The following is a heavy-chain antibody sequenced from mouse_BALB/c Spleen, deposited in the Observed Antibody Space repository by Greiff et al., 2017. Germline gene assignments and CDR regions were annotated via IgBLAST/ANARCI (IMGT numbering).Heavy chain of an antibody. Sequence: VQLQQSGPGLVKPSQSLSLTCTVTGYSITSDYAWNWIRQFPGNKLEWMGYISYSGSTSYNPSLKSRISITRDTSKNQFFLQLNSVTTEDTATYYCARRSNWDGGFAYWGQGTLVTVSA. J-gene: IGHJ3*01. D-gene: IGHD4-1*01. CDR3: ARRSNWDGGFAY. CDR1: GYSITSDYA. CDR2: ISYSGST. V-gene: IGHV3-2*02.